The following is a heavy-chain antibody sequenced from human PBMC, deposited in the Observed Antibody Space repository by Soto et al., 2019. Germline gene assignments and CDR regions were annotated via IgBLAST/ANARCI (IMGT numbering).Heavy chain of an antibody. D-gene: IGHD6-13*01. V-gene: IGHV4-39*01. CDR2: IYYSGST. CDR3: ARHSDGDMIEQQLPPDYFDY. J-gene: IGHJ4*02. CDR1: GGSISSSSYY. Sequence: PSETLSLTCTVSGGSISSSSYYWGWIRQPPGRGLEWIGSIYYSGSTYCNPSLKSRVTISVDTSKNQFSLKLSSVTAADTAVYYCARHSDGDMIEQQLPPDYFDYWGQGTLVTVSS.